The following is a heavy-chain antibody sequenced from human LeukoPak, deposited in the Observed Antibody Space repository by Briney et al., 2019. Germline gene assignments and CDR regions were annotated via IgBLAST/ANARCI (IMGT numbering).Heavy chain of an antibody. CDR2: INPNSGGT. D-gene: IGHD6-19*01. CDR1: GYTFTGYY. J-gene: IGHJ4*02. CDR3: ASFRDEQWLASY. V-gene: IGHV1-2*02. Sequence: ASVKVPCKASGYTFTGYYTHWVRQAPGQGLEWMGWINPNSGGTNYAQKFQGRVTMTRDTSISTAYMELSRLRSDDTAVYYCASFRDEQWLASYWGQGTLVTVSS.